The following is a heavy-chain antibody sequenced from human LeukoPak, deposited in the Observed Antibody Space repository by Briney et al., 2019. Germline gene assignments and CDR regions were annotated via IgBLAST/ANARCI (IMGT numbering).Heavy chain of an antibody. CDR2: IYHSGST. CDR1: GYSISSGYY. Sequence: SETLSLTCTVSGYSISSGYYWGWIRQPPGKGLEWIGSIYHSGSTYYKPSLKSRVTISVDMLRSQFSLKLSSVTATDTAIYYCARARIDFPFDYWGQGTLVTVSS. V-gene: IGHV4-38-2*02. D-gene: IGHD3-9*01. CDR3: ARARIDFPFDY. J-gene: IGHJ4*02.